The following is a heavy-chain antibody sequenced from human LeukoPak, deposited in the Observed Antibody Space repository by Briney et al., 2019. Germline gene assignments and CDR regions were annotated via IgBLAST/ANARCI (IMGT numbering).Heavy chain of an antibody. CDR3: ARRGYGGNSGFFDH. J-gene: IGHJ4*02. CDR2: TSSNGRST. V-gene: IGHV3-64*02. Sequence: GGSLRLSCAASGFTFSNYALHWVRQAPGKGLEWVSSTSSNGRSTYYADSVKDRFTISRDNSKNTLYLQMGSLRTEDMAVYYCARRGYGGNSGFFDHWGQGTLVTVSS. CDR1: GFTFSNYA. D-gene: IGHD4-23*01.